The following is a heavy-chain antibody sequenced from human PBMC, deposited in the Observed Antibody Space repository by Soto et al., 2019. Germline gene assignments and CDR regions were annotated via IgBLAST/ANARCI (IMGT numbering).Heavy chain of an antibody. J-gene: IGHJ4*02. CDR2: VSYYNGNT. V-gene: IGHV1-18*01. Sequence: QAQLVQSGAEVKKPGASVKVACTASEDIFNNFGITWVRQAPGQGLEWLGWVSYYNGNTNYARRLQGRVFMTTDTATSTAYLGLRSLTFNDTAAYYCARDLTRFCGGGSCRFSMWGQGTQVIVSS. CDR3: ARDLTRFCGGGSCRFSM. CDR1: EDIFNNFG. D-gene: IGHD2-15*01.